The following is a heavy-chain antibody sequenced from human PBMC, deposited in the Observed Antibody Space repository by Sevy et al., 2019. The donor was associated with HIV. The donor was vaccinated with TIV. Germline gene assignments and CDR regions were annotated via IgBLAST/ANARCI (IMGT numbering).Heavy chain of an antibody. J-gene: IGHJ5*02. D-gene: IGHD2-15*01. CDR3: ARTDIVVVVAATQRWFDP. CDR2: IYYSGST. CDR1: GGSISSGGYY. Sequence: SETLSLTCTVSGGSISSGGYYWSWIRQHPGKGLEWIGYIYYSGSTYYNPSLKSRVTISVDTSKNQFSLKLSSVTAADTAVYYWARTDIVVVVAATQRWFDPWGQGTLVTVSS. V-gene: IGHV4-31*03.